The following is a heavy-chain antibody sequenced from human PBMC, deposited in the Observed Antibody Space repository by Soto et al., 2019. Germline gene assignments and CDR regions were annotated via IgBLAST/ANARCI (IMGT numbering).Heavy chain of an antibody. CDR1: GFTFRNYA. D-gene: IGHD1-1*01. J-gene: IGHJ4*02. CDR2: ISETGEKI. CDR3: AKQVTTGAAVYDF. V-gene: IGHV3-23*01. Sequence: PGGSLRLSCAASGFTFRNYAMGWARQAPGKGLEWVSVISETGEKIYYADSVKGRFTISRDNSKNTLYLQLNSLRDEDTAVYYCAKQVTTGAAVYDFWGQGSLVTVSS.